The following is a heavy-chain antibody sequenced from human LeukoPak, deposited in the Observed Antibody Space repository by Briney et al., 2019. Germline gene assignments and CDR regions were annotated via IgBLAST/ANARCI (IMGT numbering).Heavy chain of an antibody. CDR2: IYTSGST. CDR3: ARDGIEAIDS. V-gene: IGHV4-61*02. J-gene: IGHJ4*02. D-gene: IGHD1-26*01. Sequence: SETLSLTCTVSGASISSGGNFWTWIQQPAGKGLEWVGRIYTSGSTNYNPSLKSRVTISADTSKKQFYLKLNSVTAADTAVYYCARDGIEAIDSWGQGTLVIVSS. CDR1: GASISSGGNF.